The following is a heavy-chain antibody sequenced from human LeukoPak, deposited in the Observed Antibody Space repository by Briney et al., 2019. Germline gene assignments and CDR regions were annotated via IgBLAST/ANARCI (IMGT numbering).Heavy chain of an antibody. CDR2: IKSKTDGGTT. CDR1: GFTFNIAW. D-gene: IGHD6-13*01. V-gene: IGHV3-15*01. J-gene: IGHJ6*03. CDR3: ATEGSSWYEGYYYMDV. Sequence: SGGSLRLSCAASGFTFNIAWMSWVRQAPGKGLEWVGRIKSKTDGGTTDYAAPVKGRFSISRDDSKNTVYLQMNSLKTEDTGVYHCATEGSSWYEGYYYMDVWGKGTTVTVSS.